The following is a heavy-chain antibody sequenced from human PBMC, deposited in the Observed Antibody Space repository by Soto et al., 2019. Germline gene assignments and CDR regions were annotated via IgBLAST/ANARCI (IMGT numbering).Heavy chain of an antibody. J-gene: IGHJ6*02. D-gene: IGHD3-22*01. CDR1: GGSISSGDYY. CDR2: ILYSGST. V-gene: IGHV4-30-4*02. Sequence: SETLSLTCSVSGGSISSGDYYWSWIRQPPGKGLEWIGYILYSGSTYYNPSLNSRVTISVDKSKTPFSLNHTSGTAADTAVYYGARASAEVGYYFKGMEVWGQGTRVTASS. CDR3: ARASAEVGYYFKGMEV.